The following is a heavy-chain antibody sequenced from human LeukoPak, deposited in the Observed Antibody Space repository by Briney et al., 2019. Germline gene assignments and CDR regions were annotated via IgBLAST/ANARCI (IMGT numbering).Heavy chain of an antibody. V-gene: IGHV3-20*04. CDR2: INWNGGST. CDR3: AKAGPAYCSSTSCYFGYYYYYYMDV. CDR1: GFTFDDYG. J-gene: IGHJ6*03. Sequence: PGGSLRLSCAASGFTFDDYGMSWVRQAPGKGLEWVSGINWNGGSTGYADSVKGRFTISRDNSKNTLYLQMNSLRAEDTAVYYCAKAGPAYCSSTSCYFGYYYYYYMDVWGKGTTVTVSS. D-gene: IGHD2-2*01.